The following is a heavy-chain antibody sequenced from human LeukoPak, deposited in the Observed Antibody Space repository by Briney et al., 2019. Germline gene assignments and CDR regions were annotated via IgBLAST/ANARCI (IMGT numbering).Heavy chain of an antibody. CDR3: AKGVVVVPAANDAFDI. J-gene: IGHJ3*02. V-gene: IGHV3-23*01. D-gene: IGHD2-2*01. CDR1: GFTFSSYA. CDR2: ISGSGGST. Sequence: GGSRRLSCAASGFTFSSYAMSWVRKAPGKGLEWVSAISGSGGSTYYADSVKGRFTISRDNSKNTLYLQMNSLRAEDTAVYYCAKGVVVVPAANDAFDIWGQGTMVTVSS.